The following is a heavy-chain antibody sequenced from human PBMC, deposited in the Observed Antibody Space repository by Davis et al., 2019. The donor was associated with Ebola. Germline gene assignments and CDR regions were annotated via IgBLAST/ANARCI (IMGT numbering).Heavy chain of an antibody. CDR3: AAGDYSDSSGLDY. J-gene: IGHJ4*02. D-gene: IGHD3-22*01. CDR1: GGTFPSYA. V-gene: IGHV1-69*06. Sequence: SVKVSCKASGGTFPSYAFSWVRQAPGQSLEWMGGIIPISPTPNYAQKFQGRVTIIADRSTSTAYMELTTLKYEDTAVYYCAAGDYSDSSGLDYWGQGTLVAVSS. CDR2: IIPISPTP.